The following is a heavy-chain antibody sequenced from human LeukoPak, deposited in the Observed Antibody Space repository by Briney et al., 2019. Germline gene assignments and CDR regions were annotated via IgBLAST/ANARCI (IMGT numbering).Heavy chain of an antibody. CDR1: GGSISSYY. CDR3: ARGGSGSYDGDY. V-gene: IGHV4-59*08. Sequence: SETLSLTCTVSGGSISSYYWSWIRQPPGKGLEWIGYIYYSGSTNYNPSLKSRVTISVDTSKNQFSLKLSSVTAADTAVYYCARGGSGSYDGDYWGQGTLVTVSS. CDR2: IYYSGST. J-gene: IGHJ4*02. D-gene: IGHD3-10*01.